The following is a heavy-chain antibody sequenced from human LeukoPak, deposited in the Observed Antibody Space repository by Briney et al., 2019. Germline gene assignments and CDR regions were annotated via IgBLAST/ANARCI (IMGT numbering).Heavy chain of an antibody. V-gene: IGHV1-2*06. J-gene: IGHJ4*02. Sequence: ASVKVSCKASGYTFTGYYMHWVRQAPGQGLEWMGRINPNSGGTNYAQKFQGRVTMTRDTSISIAYMELSRLRSDDTAVYYCARAGYSSSWYYFDYWGQGTLVTVSS. CDR2: INPNSGGT. D-gene: IGHD6-13*01. CDR1: GYTFTGYY. CDR3: ARAGYSSSWYYFDY.